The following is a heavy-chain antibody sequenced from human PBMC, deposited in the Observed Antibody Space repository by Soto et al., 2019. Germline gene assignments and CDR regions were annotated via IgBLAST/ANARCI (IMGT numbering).Heavy chain of an antibody. CDR2: INSSSSYI. CDR3: ARDWPYYYDTSEGAFDI. D-gene: IGHD3-22*01. J-gene: IGHJ3*02. V-gene: IGHV3-21*01. Sequence: PVGSLRLSCAASGFTFRNYNMDWVRQAPGKGVEWVSSINSSSSYIYYADSVKGRFTISRDNAKNSLYLQMNSLRAEDTAVYYWARDWPYYYDTSEGAFDIWGQGALVTVSS. CDR1: GFTFRNYN.